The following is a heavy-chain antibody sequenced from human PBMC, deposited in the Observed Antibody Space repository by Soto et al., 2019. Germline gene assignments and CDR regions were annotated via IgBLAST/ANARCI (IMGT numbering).Heavy chain of an antibody. Sequence: ASVKVSCKASGYTFTSYAMHWVRQAPGQRLERMGWINAGNGNTKYSQKFQGRVTITRDTSASTAYMELSSLRSEDTAVYYCARDHQRYYYGSVSSPGPDYYCDGKDVWGQGTTVTVSS. CDR1: GYTFTSYA. J-gene: IGHJ6*02. CDR2: INAGNGNT. CDR3: ARDHQRYYYGSVSSPGPDYYCDGKDV. D-gene: IGHD3-10*01. V-gene: IGHV1-3*01.